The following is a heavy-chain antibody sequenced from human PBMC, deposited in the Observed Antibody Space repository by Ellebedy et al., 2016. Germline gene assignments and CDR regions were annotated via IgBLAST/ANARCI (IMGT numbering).Heavy chain of an antibody. CDR1: GGSISSYY. CDR3: ARELSSSWYGGPTYYFDY. D-gene: IGHD6-13*01. J-gene: IGHJ4*02. V-gene: IGHV4-59*01. CDR2: IYYSGST. Sequence: SETLSLTXTVSGGSISSYYWSWIRQPPGKGLEWIGYIYYSGSTNYNPSLKSRVTISVDTSKNQFSLKLSSVTAADTAVYYCARELSSSWYGGPTYYFDYWGQGTLVTVSS.